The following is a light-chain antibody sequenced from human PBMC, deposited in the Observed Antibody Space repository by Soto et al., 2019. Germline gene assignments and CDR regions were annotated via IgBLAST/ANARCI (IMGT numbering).Light chain of an antibody. CDR3: QHYNNWPPIT. CDR2: GAS. Sequence: EIMMTQSPATLSVNQGESATLSCRASQRISTNLAWYQHKRGQAPRLLIYGASTRATGIPARFSGSGSETEFTLTITSLQSEDFAVYYCQHYNNWPPITFGQGTRLEIK. J-gene: IGKJ5*01. CDR1: QRISTN. V-gene: IGKV3D-15*01.